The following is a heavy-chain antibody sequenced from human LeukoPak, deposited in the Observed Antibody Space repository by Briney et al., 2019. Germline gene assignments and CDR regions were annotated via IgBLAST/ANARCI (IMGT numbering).Heavy chain of an antibody. D-gene: IGHD1-26*01. CDR2: IIPILGIA. J-gene: IGHJ4*02. V-gene: IGHV1-69*04. Sequence: SVKVSCKASGGTFNSYAISWVRQAPGQGLEWMGRIIPILGIANYAQKFQGRVTITADKSTSTAYMELSSLRSEDTAVYYCARDLIWRWSYSPHFDYWGQGTLVTVSS. CDR1: GGTFNSYA. CDR3: ARDLIWRWSYSPHFDY.